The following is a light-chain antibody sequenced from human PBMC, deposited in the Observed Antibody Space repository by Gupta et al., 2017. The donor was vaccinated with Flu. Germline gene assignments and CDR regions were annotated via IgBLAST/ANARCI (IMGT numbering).Light chain of an antibody. CDR2: DVT. J-gene: IGLJ1*01. CDR1: SNDVGGSNR. CDR3: SSYAGSVTWV. Sequence: QSAPTQPRSVSVSPGQSVTISCTGSSNDVGGSNRVSWYQQRPGKAPKLLLYDVTERPAGVPDRFSGSKSGNTASLTISGLQADDEADYYCSSYAGSVTWVFGTGTTLTVL. V-gene: IGLV2-11*01.